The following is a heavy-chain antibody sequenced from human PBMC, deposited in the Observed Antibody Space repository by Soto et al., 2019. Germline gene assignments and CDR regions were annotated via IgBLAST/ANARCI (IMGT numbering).Heavy chain of an antibody. CDR2: IYHSGST. J-gene: IGHJ4*02. Sequence: WETLSLTCDVSGYSISSGYYWGWIRQPPGKGLEWIGSIYHSGSTYYNPSLKSRVTISVDTSKNQFSLKLSSVTAADTAVYYCARVRSSPFRYFDYWGQGTLVTVSS. CDR3: ARVRSSPFRYFDY. CDR1: GYSISSGYY. V-gene: IGHV4-38-2*01.